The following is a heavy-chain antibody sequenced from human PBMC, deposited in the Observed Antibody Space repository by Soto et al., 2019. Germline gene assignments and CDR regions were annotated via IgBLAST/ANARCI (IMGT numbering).Heavy chain of an antibody. D-gene: IGHD2-2*01. J-gene: IGHJ4*02. CDR1: GLTFSTYG. CDR3: VKDTLGGMTPVFMPGPD. CDR2: ISNDVRNI. V-gene: IGHV3-30*18. Sequence: PVGSLRLSCAASGLTFSTYGFHWVRQAPGKGLEWVAVISNDVRNIHYAESVKGRFTISRDNSKNTLYPQMNSLRPNDTAVYYCVKDTLGGMTPVFMPGPDWGQGTLVTVSS.